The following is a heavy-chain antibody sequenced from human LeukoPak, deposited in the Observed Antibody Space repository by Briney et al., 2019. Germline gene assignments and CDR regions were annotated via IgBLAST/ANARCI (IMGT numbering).Heavy chain of an antibody. V-gene: IGHV3-48*01. Sequence: PGGSLRLSCAASGFTFSSYAMSWVRQAPGKGLEWVSYISGSNSAVYYADSVKGRFTFSRDNGKSSVYLQMNSLRAEDTAIYYCVREVRDGYLDTWGQGTLVTVSS. CDR3: VREVRDGYLDT. D-gene: IGHD5-18*01. J-gene: IGHJ4*02. CDR2: ISGSNSAV. CDR1: GFTFSSYA.